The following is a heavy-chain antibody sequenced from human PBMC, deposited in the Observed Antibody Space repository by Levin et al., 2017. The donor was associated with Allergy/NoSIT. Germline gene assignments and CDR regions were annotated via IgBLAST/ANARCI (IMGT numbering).Heavy chain of an antibody. J-gene: IGHJ3*02. D-gene: IGHD3-22*01. CDR3: ARDGRITTIPGALDI. CDR2: ISSSGRTI. CDR1: AFTFSSYE. Sequence: GGSLRLSCAASAFTFSSYEMNWVRQAPGKGLEWVSYISSSGRTIYYADSVKGRFTISRDNAKNSLYLQMNSLRAEDTAVYYCARDGRITTIPGALDIWGQGTMVTVSS. V-gene: IGHV3-48*03.